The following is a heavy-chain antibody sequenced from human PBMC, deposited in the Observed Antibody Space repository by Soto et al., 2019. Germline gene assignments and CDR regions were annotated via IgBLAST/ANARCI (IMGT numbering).Heavy chain of an antibody. CDR2: IYPGDSDT. Sequence: GESLKISCKGSGYSFTSYWIGWVRQMPGKGLEWMGIIYPGDSDTRYSPSFQGQVTISADKSISTAYLQWGRLKASDTAMYYCARPLNSGYDDDDAFDIWGQGTMVTVSS. CDR1: GYSFTSYW. CDR3: ARPLNSGYDDDDAFDI. J-gene: IGHJ3*02. D-gene: IGHD5-12*01. V-gene: IGHV5-51*01.